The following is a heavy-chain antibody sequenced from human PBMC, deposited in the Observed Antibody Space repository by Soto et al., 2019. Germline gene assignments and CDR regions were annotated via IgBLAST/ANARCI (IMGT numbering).Heavy chain of an antibody. CDR3: AKGAGLLWCGELSFWFDP. J-gene: IGHJ5*02. CDR2: IYYSGST. V-gene: IGHV4-59*08. CDR1: GGSISSYY. Sequence: QVQLQESGPGLVKPSETLSLTCTVSGGSISSYYWSWIRQPPGKGLEWIGYIYYSGSTNYNPSLKSRVTISVDTSKNQFSLKLSAVTAADTAVYYCAKGAGLLWCGELSFWFDPWGQGTLVTVSS. D-gene: IGHD3-10*01.